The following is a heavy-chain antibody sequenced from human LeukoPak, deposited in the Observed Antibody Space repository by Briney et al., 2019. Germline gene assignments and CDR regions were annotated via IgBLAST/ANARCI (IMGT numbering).Heavy chain of an antibody. V-gene: IGHV4-4*07. CDR3: ARDSNGDRAFDM. J-gene: IGHJ3*02. Sequence: WXRQPAGRGLEWVGRIYTSGSTNYIPSLKSRVTMSIDTSKNHFSLNLTSVTAADTAMYYCARDSNGDRAFDMWGQGTRVTVS. D-gene: IGHD4-17*01. CDR2: IYTSGST.